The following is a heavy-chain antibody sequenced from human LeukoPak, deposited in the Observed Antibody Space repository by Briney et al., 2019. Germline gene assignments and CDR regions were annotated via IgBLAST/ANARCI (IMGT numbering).Heavy chain of an antibody. CDR1: GFTFSSYW. D-gene: IGHD3-9*01. J-gene: IGHJ4*02. V-gene: IGHV3-7*01. Sequence: PGGSLRLSCAASGFTFSSYWMSWVRQAPGKGLEWVANIKQDGSEKYYVDSVKGRFTISRDNAKNSLYLQMNSLRAEDTAVYYCARFRGVILTGHFDYWGQGTLVTVSS. CDR3: ARFRGVILTGHFDY. CDR2: IKQDGSEK.